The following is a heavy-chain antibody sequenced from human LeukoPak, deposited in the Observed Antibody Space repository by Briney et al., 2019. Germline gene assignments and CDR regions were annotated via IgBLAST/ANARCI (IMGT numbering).Heavy chain of an antibody. V-gene: IGHV4-38-2*01. Sequence: PGGSLRLSCEVSAFTFSRYGISWVRQAPGKGLEWIGNIYHSGSTYYNPSLKSRVTISVDTSKNQFSLKLSSVTAADTAVYYCARAVALYLFDYWGQGTLVTVSS. J-gene: IGHJ4*02. CDR2: IYHSGST. CDR3: ARAVALYLFDY. D-gene: IGHD6-19*01. CDR1: AFTFSRYG.